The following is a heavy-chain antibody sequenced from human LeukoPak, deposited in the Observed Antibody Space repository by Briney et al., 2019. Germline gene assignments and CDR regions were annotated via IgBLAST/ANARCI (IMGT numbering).Heavy chain of an antibody. CDR1: GGSISSYY. Sequence: PSETLSLTCTVSGGSISSYYWSWIRQPPGKGLEWIGYIYYSGSTNYNPSLKSRVTISVDTSKNQFSLKLSSVTAADTAVYYCARHRPGWYYYSGMDVWGQGTTVTVSS. D-gene: IGHD2-15*01. CDR3: ARHRPGWYYYSGMDV. CDR2: IYYSGST. J-gene: IGHJ6*02. V-gene: IGHV4-59*08.